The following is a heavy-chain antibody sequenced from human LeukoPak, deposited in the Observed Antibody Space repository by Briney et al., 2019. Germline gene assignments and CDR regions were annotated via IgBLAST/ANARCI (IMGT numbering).Heavy chain of an antibody. Sequence: GGSLRLSCAASGFSFGTSGVNWVRQAPGKGLEWVSIISRDSRTIIYADSVKGRFTISRDNARNSLYLQMNSLRAEDTAVYFCAASPPGGPIDYWGQGALVSVSS. D-gene: IGHD3-16*01. CDR1: GFSFGTSG. V-gene: IGHV3-21*01. CDR3: AASPPGGPIDY. J-gene: IGHJ4*02. CDR2: ISRDSRTI.